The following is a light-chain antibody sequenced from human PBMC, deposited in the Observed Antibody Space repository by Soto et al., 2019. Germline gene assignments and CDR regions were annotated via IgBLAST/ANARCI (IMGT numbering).Light chain of an antibody. Sequence: QSVLTQPASVSGSPGQSITISCTGTSSDVGGYNYVSWYQQQSGKAPKLMIHEVSNRPSGVPDRFSGSKSGNTASLTVSGLQAEDEADYYCSSFAGSNIWVFGGGTQLTVL. CDR1: SSDVGGYNY. CDR3: SSFAGSNIWV. J-gene: IGLJ3*02. CDR2: EVS. V-gene: IGLV2-8*01.